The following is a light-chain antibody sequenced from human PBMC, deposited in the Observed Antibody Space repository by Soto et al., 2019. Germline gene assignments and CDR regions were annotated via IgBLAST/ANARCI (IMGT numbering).Light chain of an antibody. V-gene: IGKV3-20*01. CDR1: QSVSSSY. Sequence: EIVLTQSPGTLSLSPGERATLSCRASQSVSSSYLAWYQQKPGQAPRLLIYGASSRATGIPDRFSGSGSGTDFTLTISRLEPEDFAVYYCQQNGSLLYTFGQGTKLEIK. CDR3: QQNGSLLYT. CDR2: GAS. J-gene: IGKJ2*01.